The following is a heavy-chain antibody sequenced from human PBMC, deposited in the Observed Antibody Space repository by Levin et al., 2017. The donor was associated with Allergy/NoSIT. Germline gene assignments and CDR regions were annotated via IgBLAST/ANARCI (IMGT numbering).Heavy chain of an antibody. V-gene: IGHV4-39*01. CDR2: IYYSGST. J-gene: IGHJ5*02. CDR1: GGSISSSSYY. Sequence: PSETLSLTCTVSGGSISSSSYYWGWIRQPPGKGLEWIGSIYYSGSTYYNPSLKSRVTISVDTSKNQFSLKLSSVTAADTAVYYCARHGIEKEWETQNGLSFDPWGQGTLVTVSS. D-gene: IGHD1-26*01. CDR3: ARHGIEKEWETQNGLSFDP.